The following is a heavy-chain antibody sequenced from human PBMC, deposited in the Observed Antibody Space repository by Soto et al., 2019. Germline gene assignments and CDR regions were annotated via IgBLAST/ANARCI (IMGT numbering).Heavy chain of an antibody. Sequence: VTSVKVSCKASGYTLASYAMHWVRQAPGQRLEWMGWINAGNGNTKYSQKFQGRVTITRDTSASTAYMELSSLRSEDTAVYYCARVVVAALTYYYFDYWGQGTLVTVSS. CDR3: ARVVVAALTYYYFDY. CDR1: GYTLASYA. J-gene: IGHJ4*02. CDR2: INAGNGNT. V-gene: IGHV1-3*01. D-gene: IGHD2-21*01.